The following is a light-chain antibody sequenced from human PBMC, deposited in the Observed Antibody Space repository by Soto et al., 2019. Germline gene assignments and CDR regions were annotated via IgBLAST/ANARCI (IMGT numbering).Light chain of an antibody. Sequence: EIVLTQSPGTLSLSPGERATLSCRASETIISTFLAWYQQKPGQAPRLLIYGATSRATGIPDRFSGSGSGTDFTLTIIRLEPEDFAVYHGQQYGSSSLTFGGGTKVEIK. CDR3: QQYGSSSLT. J-gene: IGKJ4*01. V-gene: IGKV3-20*01. CDR2: GAT. CDR1: ETIISTF.